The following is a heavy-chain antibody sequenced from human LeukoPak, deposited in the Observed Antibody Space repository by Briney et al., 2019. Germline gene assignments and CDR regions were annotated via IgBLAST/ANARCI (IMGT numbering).Heavy chain of an antibody. J-gene: IGHJ6*04. Sequence: ASVKVSCKASGSTFSSYASSGVRQAPGQGLEWMGGIIPIFGTANYAQKFQGRVTITADESTSTAYMELSSLRSEDTAVYYCARGLGYCNGPSGRCLVYYYGMDVWGKGTTVTVSS. V-gene: IGHV1-69*13. D-gene: IGHD2-15*01. CDR2: IIPIFGTA. CDR1: GSTFSSYA. CDR3: ARGLGYCNGPSGRCLVYYYGMDV.